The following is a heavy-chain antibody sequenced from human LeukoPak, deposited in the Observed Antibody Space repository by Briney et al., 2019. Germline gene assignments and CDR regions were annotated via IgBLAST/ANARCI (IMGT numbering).Heavy chain of an antibody. CDR2: IYLSGST. J-gene: IGHJ6*03. V-gene: IGHV4-38-2*02. Sequence: SETLSLTCSVSGYSISSGYYWGWIRQPPGKGLEWIGSIYLSGSTDYNPSLKSRVTISVDTSKNQFSLKPSSVTAADTAVYYCARAPYYYYYMDVWGKGTTVTVSS. CDR1: GYSISSGYY. CDR3: ARAPYYYYYMDV.